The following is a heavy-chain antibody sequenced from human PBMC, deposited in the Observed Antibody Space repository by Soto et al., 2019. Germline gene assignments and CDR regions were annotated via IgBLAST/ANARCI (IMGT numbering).Heavy chain of an antibody. V-gene: IGHV3-30*18. Sequence: QVQLVESGGGVVQPGRSLRLSCAASGFTFSSYGMHWVRQAPGKGLEWVAVISYDGSNKYYADSVKGRFTISRDNSKNTLYLQMNSLRAEDTAVYYCAKDGPGLDSSSYFDYWGQGTLVTVSS. CDR2: ISYDGSNK. J-gene: IGHJ4*02. D-gene: IGHD6-6*01. CDR1: GFTFSSYG. CDR3: AKDGPGLDSSSYFDY.